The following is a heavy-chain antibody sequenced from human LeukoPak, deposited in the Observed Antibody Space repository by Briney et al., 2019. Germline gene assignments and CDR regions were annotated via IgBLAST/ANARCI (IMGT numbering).Heavy chain of an antibody. J-gene: IGHJ4*02. V-gene: IGHV3-7*03. CDR3: AKIAATDPIDF. D-gene: IGHD6-13*01. Sequence: PGGSLRLSCGASGFTFSSYWMSWVRQAPGKGLEWVANIKQDGSEKYYVDSVKGRFTISRDNSKNTLYLQMNSLRPDDTAVYYCAKIAATDPIDFWGQGTLVTVSS. CDR2: IKQDGSEK. CDR1: GFTFSSYW.